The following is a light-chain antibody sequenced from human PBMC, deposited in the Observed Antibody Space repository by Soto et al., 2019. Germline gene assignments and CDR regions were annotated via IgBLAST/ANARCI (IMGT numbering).Light chain of an antibody. Sequence: EIVMMQSPATLSVSPGESATLSCRASQSVSSNLAWYQQKPGQAPRLLIYGTSTRATGIPARFSGSGSGTEFTLTISSLQSEDFAVYYCQQYNNWPLTFGGGTKVEIK. CDR2: GTS. V-gene: IGKV3-15*01. J-gene: IGKJ4*01. CDR1: QSVSSN. CDR3: QQYNNWPLT.